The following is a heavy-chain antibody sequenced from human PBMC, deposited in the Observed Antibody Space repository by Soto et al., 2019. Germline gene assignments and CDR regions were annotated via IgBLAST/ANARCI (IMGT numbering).Heavy chain of an antibody. V-gene: IGHV3-48*01. Sequence: EVQLVESGGGLVQPGGSLRLSCAASGFTFSSYSMNWVRQAPGKGLEWVSYISSSSSTIYYADSVKGRFTISRDNAKNSLYLQMNSLRAEDTPVYYCARDPLESHRTWFDPWGQGTLVTVSS. CDR1: GFTFSSYS. CDR2: ISSSSSTI. J-gene: IGHJ5*02. CDR3: ARDPLESHRTWFDP.